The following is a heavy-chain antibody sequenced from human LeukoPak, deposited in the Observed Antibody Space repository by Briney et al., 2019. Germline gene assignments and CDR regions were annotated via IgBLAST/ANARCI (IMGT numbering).Heavy chain of an antibody. V-gene: IGHV1-2*02. CDR3: ARPKRQYNWNDQRSDYFDY. Sequence: ASVKVSCKASGYTFTGYYMHWVRQAPGQGLEWMGWINPNSGGTNYAQKFQGRVTMTRDTSISTAYMELSRLRSDDTAVYYCARPKRQYNWNDQRSDYFDYWGQGTLVTVSS. CDR2: INPNSGGT. CDR1: GYTFTGYY. D-gene: IGHD1-1*01. J-gene: IGHJ4*02.